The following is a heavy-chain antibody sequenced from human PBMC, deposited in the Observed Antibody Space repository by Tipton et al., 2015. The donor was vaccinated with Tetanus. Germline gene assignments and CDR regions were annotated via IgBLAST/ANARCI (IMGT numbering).Heavy chain of an antibody. CDR1: GDSMNRGTYY. CDR3: AMMADNWFDP. V-gene: IGHV4-39*01. J-gene: IGHJ5*02. CDR2: VYYNGNT. Sequence: LVKPSETLSLMCSVSGDSMNRGTYYWGWIRQPPGKGLEWLGNVYYNGNTFYNSSLESRITISIDTSKNHFSLKLNSVTAADTAVYYCAMMADNWFDPWGQGTLVTVSS. D-gene: IGHD5-24*01.